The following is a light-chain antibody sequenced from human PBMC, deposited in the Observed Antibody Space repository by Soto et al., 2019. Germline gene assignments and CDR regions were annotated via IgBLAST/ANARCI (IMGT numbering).Light chain of an antibody. CDR1: QSVSNNY. CDR3: QPYGSSGT. Sequence: EIVWTQSPGTLSLSPGARATLSCRASQSVSNNYLAWSKQNPGQAPRLLIYGASNRATGIPDRFCGIGSGTDFTLTIRRLEPEEFAVYDCQPYGSSGTFGPVTKGDIK. CDR2: GAS. V-gene: IGKV3-20*01. J-gene: IGKJ1*01.